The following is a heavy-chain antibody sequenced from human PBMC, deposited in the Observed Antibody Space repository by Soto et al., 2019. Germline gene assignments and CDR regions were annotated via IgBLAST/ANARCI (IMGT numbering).Heavy chain of an antibody. Sequence: EVQLLESGGGLIQPGGSLRLSCAASGFTFSGYAMSWVRQAPGKGVEWVSAISGSGGSTYYADSVKGRFTISRDNSKTMLYLQMNSLRAEDTAVYYCAKGVSSSGTSKYYFDYWGQGTLVTVSS. CDR1: GFTFSGYA. J-gene: IGHJ4*02. CDR3: AKGVSSSGTSKYYFDY. D-gene: IGHD6-19*01. CDR2: ISGSGGST. V-gene: IGHV3-23*01.